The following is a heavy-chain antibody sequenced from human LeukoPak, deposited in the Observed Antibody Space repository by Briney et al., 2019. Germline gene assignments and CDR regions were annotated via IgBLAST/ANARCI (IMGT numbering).Heavy chain of an antibody. Sequence: ASVKVSCKASGGTFSSYAISWVRQAPGQGPEWMGGIIPIFGTANYAQKFQGRVTITTDESTSTAYMELSSLRSEDTAVYYCAREAYNWNERLLRGFDYWGQGTLVTVSS. V-gene: IGHV1-69*05. CDR1: GGTFSSYA. D-gene: IGHD1-20*01. J-gene: IGHJ4*02. CDR2: IIPIFGTA. CDR3: AREAYNWNERLLRGFDY.